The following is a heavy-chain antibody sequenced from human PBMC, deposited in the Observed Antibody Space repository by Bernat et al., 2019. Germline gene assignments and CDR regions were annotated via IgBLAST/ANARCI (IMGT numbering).Heavy chain of an antibody. J-gene: IGHJ4*02. CDR2: IGYDGSNK. CDR1: GFTFSSYG. D-gene: IGHD6-13*01. V-gene: IGHV3-33*01. CDR3: ARGGQQLVPLDY. Sequence: QVQLVESGGGVVQPGRSLRLSCAASGFTFSSYGMHWVRQAPGKGLEWVAVIGYDGSNKYYADSVKGRFTISRDKSKNTLYLQMNSLRAEDTAVYYCARGGQQLVPLDYWGQGTLVTVSS.